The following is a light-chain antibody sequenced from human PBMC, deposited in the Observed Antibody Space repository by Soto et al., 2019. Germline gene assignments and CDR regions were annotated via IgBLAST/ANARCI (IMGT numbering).Light chain of an antibody. CDR1: SMDVGGYNC. CDR2: DVT. CDR3: CSHSASYTFV. J-gene: IGLJ1*01. V-gene: IGLV2-11*01. Sequence: QPALTQPRSVSGSPGQSVTISATGTSMDVGGYNCVSWYQQHPGKAPQLIIYDVTQRPSGVPDRFSGSKSGNTASLSISGLQAEDEADYYCCSHSASYTFVFGTGTKVTVL.